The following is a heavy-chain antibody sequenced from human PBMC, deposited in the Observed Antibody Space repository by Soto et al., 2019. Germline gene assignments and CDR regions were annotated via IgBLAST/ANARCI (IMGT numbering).Heavy chain of an antibody. V-gene: IGHV1-69*13. CDR1: GGTFSSYA. CDR2: IIPIFGTA. Sequence: EASVKVSCKASGGTFSSYAISWVRQAPGQGLEWMGGIIPIFGTANYAQKFQGRVTITADESTSTAYMELSSLRSEDTAVYYCASSGRELYYYGSGMFDPWGQGTLVTVSS. CDR3: ASSGRELYYYGSGMFDP. D-gene: IGHD3-10*01. J-gene: IGHJ5*02.